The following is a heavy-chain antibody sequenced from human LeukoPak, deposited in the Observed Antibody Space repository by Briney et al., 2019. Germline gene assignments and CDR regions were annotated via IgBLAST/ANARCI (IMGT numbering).Heavy chain of an antibody. J-gene: IGHJ4*02. CDR2: VVSETVGGRT. Sequence: GGSLRLSCAASSITFTKAWMNWVRQAPGKGLEWVARVVSETVGGRTDYAASVKGRFTISRDDSKSTLFLQMSSLKIEDTAVYYCATSITTPGAFDIWGQGVLVTVSS. V-gene: IGHV3-15*07. CDR3: ATSITTPGAFDI. CDR1: SITFTKAW. D-gene: IGHD1-1*01.